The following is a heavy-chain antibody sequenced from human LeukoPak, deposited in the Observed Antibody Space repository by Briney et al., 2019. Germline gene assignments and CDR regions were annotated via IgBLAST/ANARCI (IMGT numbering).Heavy chain of an antibody. CDR2: ISYDGSNK. Sequence: PGGSLRLSCAASGFTFSSYAMHWVRQAPGKGLEWVAVISYDGSNKYYADSVKGRFTISRDNSKNTLYLQMNSLRAEDTAVYYCAREGPLGGLHDFYNWFDPWGQGTLVTVSS. CDR3: AREGPLGGLHDFYNWFDP. J-gene: IGHJ5*02. V-gene: IGHV3-30-3*01. D-gene: IGHD3-3*01. CDR1: GFTFSSYA.